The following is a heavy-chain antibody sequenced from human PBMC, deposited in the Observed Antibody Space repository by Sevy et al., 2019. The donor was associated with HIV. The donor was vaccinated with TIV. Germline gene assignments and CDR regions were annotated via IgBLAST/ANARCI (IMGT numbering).Heavy chain of an antibody. CDR2: IYTDGST. V-gene: IGHV3-66*02. CDR1: GFTVSSNY. J-gene: IGHJ3*02. Sequence: GGSLRLSCAAAGFTVSSNYMNWVRQAPGKGLEWVSIIYTDGSTYYADSVKGRFIIFRDNSKNTLYLQMSRLRANDTAVYFCARDPGDLSLGRGASDIWGQGTVVTVSS. CDR3: ARDPGDLSLGRGASDI. D-gene: IGHD3-16*02.